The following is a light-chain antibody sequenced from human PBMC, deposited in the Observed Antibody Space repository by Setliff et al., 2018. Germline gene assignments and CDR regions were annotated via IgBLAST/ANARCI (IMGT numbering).Light chain of an antibody. Sequence: QPVLVQPPPVSAAPRQKVTISCSGSDSNIGSSYVSWYQHVPGTAPKIIIYDNDKRPSGIPDRFSGSKSGASGTLGITGLQAGDEAEYYCAAWDFSLRGVVFGGGTKVTVL. CDR1: DSNIGSSY. J-gene: IGLJ2*01. V-gene: IGLV1-51*01. CDR3: AAWDFSLRGVV. CDR2: DND.